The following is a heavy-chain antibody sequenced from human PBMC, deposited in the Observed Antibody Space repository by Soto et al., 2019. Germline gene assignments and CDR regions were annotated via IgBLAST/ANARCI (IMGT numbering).Heavy chain of an antibody. V-gene: IGHV4-61*03. CDR2: IYYSGNT. D-gene: IGHD5-18*01. Sequence: SETLSRTCTVSGGSVSSGDYYCSWIRQPPGKGLECIGYIYYSGNTNYNPSLKSRVIISVDTSKNLFSLKLTSVGAADTAVYYCARIPVDTSMIYLLHPWGQGTLLTVS. CDR1: GGSVSSGDYY. J-gene: IGHJ5*02. CDR3: ARIPVDTSMIYLLHP.